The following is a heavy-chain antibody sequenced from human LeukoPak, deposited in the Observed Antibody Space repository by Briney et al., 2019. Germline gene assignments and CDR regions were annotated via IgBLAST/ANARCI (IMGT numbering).Heavy chain of an antibody. CDR2: IYHSGST. J-gene: IGHJ4*02. D-gene: IGHD5-12*01. CDR1: GGSISTYY. Sequence: SETLSPTCTLSGGSISTYYWSWIRQPPGKGLEWIGYIYHSGSTNYNPSLKSRVTISVDTSKNQFSLKLSSVTAADTAVYYCARGGGYASLIGYWGQGALVTVSS. V-gene: IGHV4-59*01. CDR3: ARGGGYASLIGY.